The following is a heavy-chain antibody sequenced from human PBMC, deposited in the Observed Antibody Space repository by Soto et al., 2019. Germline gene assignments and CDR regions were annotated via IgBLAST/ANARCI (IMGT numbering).Heavy chain of an antibody. Sequence: EVQLVESGGGLIQPGGSLRLSCAASGFTVSSYYMSWVRQAPGKGLEWVSVIYSGGNTYYADSVKGRFTISRDNSKNTLCLQMADLRVEDTAGYYCGRGSSDNDGTLRGDYWGQGTLVTVSS. D-gene: IGHD2-2*01. CDR3: GRGSSDNDGTLRGDY. CDR1: GFTVSSYY. V-gene: IGHV3-53*01. CDR2: IYSGGNT. J-gene: IGHJ4*02.